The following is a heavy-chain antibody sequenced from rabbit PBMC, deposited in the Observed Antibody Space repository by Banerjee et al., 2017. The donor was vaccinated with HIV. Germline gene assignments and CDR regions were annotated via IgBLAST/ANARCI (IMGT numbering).Heavy chain of an antibody. CDR3: ARGDGAYAGYDGL. V-gene: IGHV1S45*01. D-gene: IGHD7-1*01. CDR1: GIDFSSYYY. J-gene: IGHJ4*01. Sequence: QQQLEESGGGLVKPGGTLTLTCKASGIDFSSYYYMCWVRQAPGKGLELIACIYTGSSGSTYYASWAKGRFTISKTLTTVTLQMTSLTAADTATYFCARGDGAYAGYDGLWGPGTLVTVS. CDR2: IYTGSSGST.